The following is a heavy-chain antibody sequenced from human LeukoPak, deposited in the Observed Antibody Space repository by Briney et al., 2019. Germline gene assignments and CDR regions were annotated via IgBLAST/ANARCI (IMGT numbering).Heavy chain of an antibody. CDR3: ARHKGASLLRGMIFDN. D-gene: IGHD3-10*01. V-gene: IGHV3-23*01. Sequence: GGPLRLSCAGSGFTFRIYAMSWVRQAPGKGLEWVSAISGSGGSTYYTDSVQSRFTFSRDNSKNTMFLQMDSLRDEDTAVYYCARHKGASLLRGMIFDNWGQGTLVTVSS. CDR2: ISGSGGST. CDR1: GFTFRIYA. J-gene: IGHJ4*02.